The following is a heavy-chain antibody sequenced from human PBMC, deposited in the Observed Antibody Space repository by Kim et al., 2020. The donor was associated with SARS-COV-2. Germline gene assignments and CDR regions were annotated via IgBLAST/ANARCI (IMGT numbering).Heavy chain of an antibody. CDR2: ISAGGDST. CDR1: GFTFRSDA. CDR3: AKGTYGDYEN. D-gene: IGHD4-17*01. J-gene: IGHJ4*02. Sequence: GGSLRLSCAASGFTFRSDAMSWVRQDPGKGLEWVSAISAGGDSTYYADSVMGRFTISRDNSKNTLYMQMKSLRADDTAVYYCAKGTYGDYENWGQGTLVTVSS. V-gene: IGHV3-23*01.